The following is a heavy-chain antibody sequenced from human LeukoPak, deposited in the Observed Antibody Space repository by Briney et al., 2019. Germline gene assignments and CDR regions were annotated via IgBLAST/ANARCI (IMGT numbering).Heavy chain of an antibody. J-gene: IGHJ3*02. CDR2: IIPILGIA. V-gene: IGHV1-69*04. Sequence: SVKVSRKASGGTFSSYAISWVRQAPGQGLEWMGRIIPILGIANYAQKLQGRVTITADKSTSTAYMELSSLRSEDTAVYYCARKSRDDAFDIWGQGTMVTVSS. CDR3: ARKSRDDAFDI. CDR1: GGTFSSYA.